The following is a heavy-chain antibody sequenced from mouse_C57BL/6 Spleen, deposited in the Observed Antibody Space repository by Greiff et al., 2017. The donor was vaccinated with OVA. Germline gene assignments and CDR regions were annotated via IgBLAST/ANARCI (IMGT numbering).Heavy chain of an antibody. D-gene: IGHD2-4*01. CDR1: GYTFTSYW. Sequence: QVQLQQPGAELVRPGSSVKLSCKASGYTFTSYWMAWVKQRPGQGLEWIGNIYPSDSETHYNQKFKDKATLTVDKSSSTAYMQLSSLTSEDSAVYDCARRDDYGWVAYWGQGTLVTVSA. CDR3: ARRDDYGWVAY. V-gene: IGHV1-61*01. J-gene: IGHJ3*01. CDR2: IYPSDSET.